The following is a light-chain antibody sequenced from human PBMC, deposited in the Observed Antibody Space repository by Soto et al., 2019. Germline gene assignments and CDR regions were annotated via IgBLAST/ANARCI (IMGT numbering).Light chain of an antibody. CDR2: DSS. CDR1: QSVSSN. CDR3: QQRVNRVT. V-gene: IGKV3-11*01. Sequence: EIVLTQSPGTLSLSPGERATLSCRASQSVSSNLAWYQQKPGQAPRLLIYDSSNRATGIPARFTGSGSGTDFTLTISSLESEDFAVYYCQQRVNRVTFGGGTKVDIK. J-gene: IGKJ4*01.